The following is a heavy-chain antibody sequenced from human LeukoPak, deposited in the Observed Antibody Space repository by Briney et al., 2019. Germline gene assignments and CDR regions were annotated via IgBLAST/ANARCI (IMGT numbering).Heavy chain of an antibody. CDR2: INPNSGGT. CDR1: GYTFINYA. V-gene: IGHV1-2*02. D-gene: IGHD3-3*01. J-gene: IGHJ5*02. CDR3: ARSHGGITIRNWFDP. Sequence: GASVKVSCKASGYTFINYAISWVRQAPGQGLEWMGWINPNSGGTNYAQKFQGRVAMTRDTSISTAYMELSRLRSDDTAVYYCARSHGGITIRNWFDPWGQGTLVTVSS.